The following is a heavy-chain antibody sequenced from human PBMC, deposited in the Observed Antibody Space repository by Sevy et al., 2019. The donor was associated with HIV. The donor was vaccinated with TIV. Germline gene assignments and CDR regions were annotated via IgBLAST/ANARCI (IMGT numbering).Heavy chain of an antibody. J-gene: IGHJ4*02. D-gene: IGHD3-3*01. CDR1: GGSFSTSYY. CDR2: IHYSGSP. Sequence: SETLSLTCTVSGGSFSTSYYWGLVRQPPGKGPEWIGCIHYSGSPYYNPSLKSRVSLSVDTSKNSFSLKLCSVPAADTPVYYCANMDGGYYFYFELCDQGTLVTVSS. CDR3: ANMDGGYYFYFEL. V-gene: IGHV4-39*02.